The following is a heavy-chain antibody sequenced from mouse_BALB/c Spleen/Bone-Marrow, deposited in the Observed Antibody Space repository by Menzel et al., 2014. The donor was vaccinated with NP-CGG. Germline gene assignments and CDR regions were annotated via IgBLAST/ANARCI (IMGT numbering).Heavy chain of an antibody. J-gene: IGHJ3*01. CDR2: ISDGGTYT. Sequence: EVKLVESGGGLVKPGGPLKLSCAASGFTFSDYYMYWVRQTPEKRLEWVAIISDGGTYTYYPDSVKGRFTISRDNAKNNLYLQMSSLKSEDTAMYYCTRDETGTGAWFAYWGQGTLVTVSS. V-gene: IGHV5-4*02. D-gene: IGHD4-1*01. CDR3: TRDETGTGAWFAY. CDR1: GFTFSDYY.